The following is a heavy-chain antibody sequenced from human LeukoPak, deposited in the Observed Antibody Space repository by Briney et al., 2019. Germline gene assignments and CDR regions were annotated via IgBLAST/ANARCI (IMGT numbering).Heavy chain of an antibody. Sequence: ASVKVSCKASGYTFTSYGISWVRQAPGQGLEWMGWISAYNGNTNYAQKLQGRVTMTTDTSTSTAYMELRNLRSDDTAVYYCARYNEYYYDSSGYVQFDYWGQGTLVTVSS. J-gene: IGHJ4*02. V-gene: IGHV1-18*01. CDR1: GYTFTSYG. CDR2: ISAYNGNT. D-gene: IGHD3-22*01. CDR3: ARYNEYYYDSSGYVQFDY.